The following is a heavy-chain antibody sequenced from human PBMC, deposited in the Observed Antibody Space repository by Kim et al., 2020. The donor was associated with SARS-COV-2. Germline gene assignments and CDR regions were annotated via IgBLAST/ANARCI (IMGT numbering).Heavy chain of an antibody. CDR3: ARENGDPTYYFYGMDI. CDR2: ISGSGLSI. J-gene: IGHJ6*02. D-gene: IGHD2-21*02. CDR1: GFSLTDFY. Sequence: GGSLRLSCAGSGFSLTDFYISWIRQAPGKGLEWISDISGSGLSIYYADSVEGRFTVSRDNARNSLTLQINNLRPEDTAVYYCARENGDPTYYFYGMDIWGQGTTVIVS. V-gene: IGHV3-11*01.